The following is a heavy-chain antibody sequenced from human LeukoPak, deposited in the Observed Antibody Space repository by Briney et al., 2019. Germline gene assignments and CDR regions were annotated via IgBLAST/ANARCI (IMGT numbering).Heavy chain of an antibody. CDR3: ARAWGAIDY. CDR2: IYYSGST. Sequence: SETLSLTCTVSGGSISSSSYYWGWIRQPPGKGLEWIGSIYYSGSTYYNPSLKSRVTISVDRSKNQFSLKLSSVTAADTAVYYCARAWGAIDYWGQGTLVTVSS. V-gene: IGHV4-39*07. CDR1: GGSISSSSYY. J-gene: IGHJ4*02. D-gene: IGHD1-26*01.